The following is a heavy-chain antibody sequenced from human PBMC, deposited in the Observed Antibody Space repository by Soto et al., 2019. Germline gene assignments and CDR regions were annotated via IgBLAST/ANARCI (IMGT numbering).Heavy chain of an antibody. CDR1: GGSIISYY. V-gene: IGHV4-39*01. CDR2: IYYSGYT. Sequence: TSETLSLTCTVSGGSIISYYWGWIRQPPWKGLEWIGSIYYSGYTYYNPSLKSRVTISVDTSKNQFSLKLSSVTAADTAVYYCARHNGPLYVGYYYDMDVWGQGTTVTVSS. D-gene: IGHD3-16*01. J-gene: IGHJ6*02. CDR3: ARHNGPLYVGYYYDMDV.